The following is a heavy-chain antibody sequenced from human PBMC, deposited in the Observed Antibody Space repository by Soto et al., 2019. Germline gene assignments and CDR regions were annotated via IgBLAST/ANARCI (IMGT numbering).Heavy chain of an antibody. D-gene: IGHD2-2*01. CDR2: ISSNGGST. CDR1: GFTFSSYA. CDR3: VKGGRHCSSTSCFRGMDV. J-gene: IGHJ6*02. V-gene: IGHV3-64D*08. Sequence: GGSLRLSCSASGFTFSSYAMHWVRQAPGKGLEYVSAISSNGGSTYYADSVKGRFTISRDNSKNTLYLQMSSLRAEDTAVYYCVKGGRHCSSTSCFRGMDVWGQGTTVTVSS.